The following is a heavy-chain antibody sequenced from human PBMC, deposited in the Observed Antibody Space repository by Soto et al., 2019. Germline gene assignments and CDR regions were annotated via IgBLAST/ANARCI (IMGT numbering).Heavy chain of an antibody. CDR3: ARTGANWNPKGYYFDY. CDR2: IYYSGST. CDR1: GGSVSSGSYY. V-gene: IGHV4-61*01. Sequence: SETLSLPCTVSGGSVSSGSYYWRWIRQPPGKGLEWIGYIYYSGSTNYNPSLKSRVTISVDTSKNQFSLKLSSVTAAGTAVYYCARTGANWNPKGYYFDYWGQGTLVTVS. J-gene: IGHJ4*02. D-gene: IGHD1-1*01.